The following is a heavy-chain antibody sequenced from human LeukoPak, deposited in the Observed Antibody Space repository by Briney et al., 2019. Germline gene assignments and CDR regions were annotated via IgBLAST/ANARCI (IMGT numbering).Heavy chain of an antibody. CDR2: ISAYNGNT. V-gene: IGHV1-18*01. CDR3: ATARGVGTTVDY. D-gene: IGHD2-8*01. CDR1: GYTFTSYG. J-gene: IGHJ4*02. Sequence: ASVKVSCKASGYTFTSYGISWVRQAPGQGLEWMGWISAYNGNTNYAQKLQGRVTMTTDPSTSTAYMELRSLRSDDTAVYYCATARGVGTTVDYWGQGTPVTVSS.